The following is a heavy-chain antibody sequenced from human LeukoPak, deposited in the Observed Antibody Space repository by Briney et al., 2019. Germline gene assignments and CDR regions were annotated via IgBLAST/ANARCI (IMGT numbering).Heavy chain of an antibody. Sequence: GESLKISCKGSGYSFTSYWISWVRQMPGKGLEWMGRIDPSDSYTNYSPSFQGHVTISADKSISTAYLQWSSLKASDTAMYYCARHPGYSSGWYPYDYWGQGTLVTVSS. V-gene: IGHV5-10-1*01. CDR3: ARHPGYSSGWYPYDY. J-gene: IGHJ4*02. CDR1: GYSFTSYW. CDR2: IDPSDSYT. D-gene: IGHD6-19*01.